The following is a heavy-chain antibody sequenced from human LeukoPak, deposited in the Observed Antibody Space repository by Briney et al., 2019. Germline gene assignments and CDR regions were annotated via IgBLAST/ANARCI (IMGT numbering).Heavy chain of an antibody. J-gene: IGHJ4*02. CDR3: AKDDAWLQYGN. Sequence: GGTLRLSCAASGFTFSSYGMSWVRQAPGKGLEWVSALSGSGGSTYYADSVKGRFTISRDNSKGTVYLQMNSLRPEDTAVYYCAKDDAWLQYGNWGRGTLVTVSS. D-gene: IGHD5-24*01. CDR2: LSGSGGST. CDR1: GFTFSSYG. V-gene: IGHV3-23*01.